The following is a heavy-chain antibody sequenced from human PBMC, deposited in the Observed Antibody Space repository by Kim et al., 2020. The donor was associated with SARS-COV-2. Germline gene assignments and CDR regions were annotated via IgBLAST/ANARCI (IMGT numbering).Heavy chain of an antibody. J-gene: IGHJ4*02. Sequence: RVTISVDTSKNQFSLKLSSVTAADTAVYYCAKTYYDILTGYYQRYYFDYWGQGTLVTVSS. D-gene: IGHD3-9*01. V-gene: IGHV4-39*01. CDR3: AKTYYDILTGYYQRYYFDY.